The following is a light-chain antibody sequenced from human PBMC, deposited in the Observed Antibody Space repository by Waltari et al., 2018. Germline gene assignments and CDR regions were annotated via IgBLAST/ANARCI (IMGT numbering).Light chain of an antibody. V-gene: IGKV1-5*03. J-gene: IGKJ2*01. CDR2: KAS. Sequence: DIQMTQSPSTLSASVGDRVTITCRASQSISSWFAWYQQKPGKAPKLLIYKASSLESGVPSRFSGSGSGTEFTLTISSLQPDDFATYYCQHEDTFGQGTKLEIK. CDR1: QSISSW. CDR3: QHEDT.